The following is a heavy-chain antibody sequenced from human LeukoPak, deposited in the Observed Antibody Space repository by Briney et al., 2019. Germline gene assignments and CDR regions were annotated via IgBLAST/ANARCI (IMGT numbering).Heavy chain of an antibody. CDR1: GYSISTDYY. CDR3: ARGLQVWSRDPFDY. D-gene: IGHD3-16*01. CDR2: ISHSGST. V-gene: IGHV4-38-2*02. Sequence: SETLSLTCTVSGYSISTDYYWGWIRQPPGKGLEWIGSISHSGSTSCYPSLKSRVTISVDTSKNQFSLKLSSVTAADTAMYYCARGLQVWSRDPFDYWGQGTLVTVSS. J-gene: IGHJ4*02.